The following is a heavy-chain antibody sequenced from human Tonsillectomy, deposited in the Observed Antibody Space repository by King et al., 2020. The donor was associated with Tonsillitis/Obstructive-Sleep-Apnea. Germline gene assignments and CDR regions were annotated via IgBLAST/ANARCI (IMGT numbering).Heavy chain of an antibody. Sequence: VQLVESGGGLVQPGGSLRLSCSASGFTFSTSSMHWVRQAPGKGLEEVSAINGNAGSTYYVDSVKGRFTISRDNSKTTLYLQMSSLRTEDTAVYYCAHWNGARLGFWGQGTLVTVSS. CDR1: GFTFSTSS. V-gene: IGHV3-64D*06. CDR2: INGNAGST. J-gene: IGHJ4*02. D-gene: IGHD1-1*01. CDR3: AHWNGARLGF.